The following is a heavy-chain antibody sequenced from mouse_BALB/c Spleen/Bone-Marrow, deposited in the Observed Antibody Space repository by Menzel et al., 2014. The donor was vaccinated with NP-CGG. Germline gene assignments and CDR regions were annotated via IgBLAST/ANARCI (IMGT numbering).Heavy chain of an antibody. CDR1: GFSLTSYG. CDR2: IWSGGST. V-gene: IGHV2-2*02. CDR3: ARTYDYEGAMDY. Sequence: QVQLQQSGPGLVQPSQSLSITCTVSGFSLTSYGVHWVRQSPGKGLEWLGVIWSGGSTDYNAAFISRLSISRDNSKRQVFIKMNSLQANNTAIYYCARTYDYEGAMDYWGQGTSVTVSS. J-gene: IGHJ4*01. D-gene: IGHD2-4*01.